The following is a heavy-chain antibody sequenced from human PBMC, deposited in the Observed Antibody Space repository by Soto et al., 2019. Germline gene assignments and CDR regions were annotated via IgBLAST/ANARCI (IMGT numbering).Heavy chain of an antibody. J-gene: IGHJ6*02. V-gene: IGHV4-59*01. CDR3: ARRTVTTIYYYGMDV. CDR2: SYYTGAT. CDR1: VGSITGYY. D-gene: IGHD4-17*01. Sequence: SETLSLTCTVSVGSITGYYWSWIRQSPGKGLEWIGCSYYTGATNYNPSLKSRVTISVGTSKNQVSLTLSSATAADTAVYYCARRTVTTIYYYGMDVWGQGTTVTVSS.